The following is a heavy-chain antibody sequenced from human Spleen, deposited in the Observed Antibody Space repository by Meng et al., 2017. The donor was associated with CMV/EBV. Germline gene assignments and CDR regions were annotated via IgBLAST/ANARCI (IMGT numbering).Heavy chain of an antibody. D-gene: IGHD3-3*01. Sequence: GESLKISCAASGFTFSTYALNWVRQAPGKGLEWVAIISYDGSDKYHADAVKGRFTISRDNSKNRLYLRMNSLRPEDAAVYYCARSRALERSYLDVWGQGTTVTVSS. V-gene: IGHV3-30*04. J-gene: IGHJ6*02. CDR2: ISYDGSDK. CDR3: ARSRALERSYLDV. CDR1: GFTFSTYA.